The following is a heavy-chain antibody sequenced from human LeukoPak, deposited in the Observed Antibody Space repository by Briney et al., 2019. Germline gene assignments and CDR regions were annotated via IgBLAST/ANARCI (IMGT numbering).Heavy chain of an antibody. CDR1: EFTFSSYD. D-gene: IGHD3-10*01. J-gene: IGHJ5*02. Sequence: QAGTSLRLSCAASEFTFSSYDMAWVRQAPGKGLGWVPIISSDGKVKYYADSVKGRFTISRDNSKDTLYLQMNGPTDEDTAMYYCAKGLGYYTSGIYYNRIPDPWGQGTLVTVSS. CDR3: AKGLGYYTSGIYYNRIPDP. V-gene: IGHV3-30*18. CDR2: ISSDGKVK.